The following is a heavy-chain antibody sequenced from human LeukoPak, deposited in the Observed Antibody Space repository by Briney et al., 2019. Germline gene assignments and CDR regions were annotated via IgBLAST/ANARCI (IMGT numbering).Heavy chain of an antibody. CDR3: AKDPDCTSGVCYTFFDY. D-gene: IGHD2-8*01. CDR2: ISGIGAST. V-gene: IGHV3-23*01. CDR1: GFTFISFS. Sequence: GGSLRLSSAASGFTFISFSMSWVRQPPRKVLEWVSSISGIGASTYYADSVKGRFTISRDKSKNTLYLQMNRLRAEDTAVYYCAKDPDCTSGVCYTFFDYWGQGNLVTVSS. J-gene: IGHJ4*02.